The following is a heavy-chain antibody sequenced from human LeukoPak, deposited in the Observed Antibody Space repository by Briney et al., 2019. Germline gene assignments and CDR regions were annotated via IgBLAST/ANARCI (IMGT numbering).Heavy chain of an antibody. Sequence: GSSVKVSFKASGGTFSSYAISWVRQAPGQGLEWMGRIIPIFGTANYAQKFQGRVKITTDESTSTAYMELSSLRSEDTAVYYCARDKSITIFGVVIPVDYWGQGTLVTVSS. CDR3: ARDKSITIFGVVIPVDY. CDR2: IIPIFGTA. J-gene: IGHJ4*02. D-gene: IGHD3-3*01. CDR1: GGTFSSYA. V-gene: IGHV1-69*05.